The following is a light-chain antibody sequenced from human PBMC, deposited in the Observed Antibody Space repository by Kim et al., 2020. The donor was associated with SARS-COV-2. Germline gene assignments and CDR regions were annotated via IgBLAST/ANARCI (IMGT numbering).Light chain of an antibody. J-gene: IGKJ5*01. CDR3: QHRGNWPIT. Sequence: EIVLTQSPATLSLSPGERATLSCRASQSVSSYLAWYQQKPGQAPRLLIYDASSRATGIPARFSGSGSGTDFTLTISSLEPEDFAVYYCQHRGNWPITFGHGTRLEIK. CDR1: QSVSSY. CDR2: DAS. V-gene: IGKV3-11*01.